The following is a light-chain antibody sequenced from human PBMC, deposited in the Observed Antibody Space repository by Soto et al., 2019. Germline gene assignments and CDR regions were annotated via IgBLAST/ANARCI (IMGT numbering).Light chain of an antibody. V-gene: IGKV3-15*01. CDR2: AAS. CDR3: QQYNDWPLT. Sequence: VMMQSPATLSVSPGDTATLSCRASQSLGSNLGWYQQKPGQAPRLLIFAASTRATGVPARFSGSGSATKFSLTISSLQSEDFAVYFCQQYNDWPLTFGQGTKVEIK. J-gene: IGKJ1*01. CDR1: QSLGSN.